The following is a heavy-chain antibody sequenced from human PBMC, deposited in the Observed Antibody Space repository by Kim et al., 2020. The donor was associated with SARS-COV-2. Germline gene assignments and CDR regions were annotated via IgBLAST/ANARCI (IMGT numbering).Heavy chain of an antibody. CDR3: ARDRLYSRCFDY. CDR1: GFTFSSYE. V-gene: IGHV3-48*03. J-gene: IGHJ4*02. Sequence: GGSLRLSCAASGFTFSSYEMNWVRQAPGKGLEWVSYISSSGSTIYYADSVKGRFTISRDNAKNSLYLQMNSLRAEDTAVYYCARDRLYSRCFDYWGQGTLVTVSS. D-gene: IGHD6-13*01. CDR2: ISSSGSTI.